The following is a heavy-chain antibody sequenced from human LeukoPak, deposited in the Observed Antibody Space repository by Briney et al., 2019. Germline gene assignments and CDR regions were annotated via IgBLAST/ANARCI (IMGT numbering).Heavy chain of an antibody. CDR1: GFTFSDYY. CDR3: ARGSITMVRGTFDP. D-gene: IGHD3-10*01. J-gene: IGHJ5*02. CDR2: ISSSGSTI. Sequence: GGSLRLSCAASGFTFSDYYMSWIRQAPGKGLEWVSYISSSGSTIYYADSVRGRFTISRDNAKNSLYLQMNSLGAEDTAVYYCARGSITMVRGTFDPWGQGTLVTVSS. V-gene: IGHV3-11*01.